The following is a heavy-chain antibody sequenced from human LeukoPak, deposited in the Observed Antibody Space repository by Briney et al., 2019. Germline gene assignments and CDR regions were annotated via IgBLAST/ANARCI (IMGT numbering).Heavy chain of an antibody. CDR2: IKQDGSEK. CDR3: ARRYCGGDCHRGDAFDI. V-gene: IGHV3-7*01. D-gene: IGHD2-21*02. Sequence: GGSLRLSCAASGFTFSSYWMSWVRQAPGKGLEWVANIKQDGSEKYYVDSVKGRFTISRDNAKNSLYLQMNSLRAEDTAVYYCARRYCGGDCHRGDAFDIWGQGTMVTVSS. CDR1: GFTFSSYW. J-gene: IGHJ3*02.